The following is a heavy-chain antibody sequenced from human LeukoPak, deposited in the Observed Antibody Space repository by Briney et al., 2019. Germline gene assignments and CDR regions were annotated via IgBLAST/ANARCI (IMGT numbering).Heavy chain of an antibody. CDR1: GFTFSTYR. CDR2: IWYDGSNK. CDR3: ARDLNSIAAAEDY. D-gene: IGHD6-13*01. V-gene: IGHV3-33*08. J-gene: IGHJ4*02. Sequence: GGSLRLSCAASGFTFSTYRMTWVRQAPGKGLEGVAVIWYDGSNKYYADSVKGRFTISRDNSKNTLYLQMNSLRAEDTAVYYCARDLNSIAAAEDYWGQGTLVTVSS.